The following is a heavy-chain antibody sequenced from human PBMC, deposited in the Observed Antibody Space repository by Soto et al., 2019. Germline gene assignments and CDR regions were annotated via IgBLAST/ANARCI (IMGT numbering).Heavy chain of an antibody. D-gene: IGHD5-12*01. CDR2: ISYDGSNK. CDR3: ATSPGATTSYYYYGMDV. Sequence: PGGSLRLSCAASGFTFSSYGTHWVRQAPGKGLEWVAVISYDGSNKYYADSVKGRFTISRDNSKNTLYLQMNSLRAEDTAVYYCATSPGATTSYYYYGMDVWGQGTTVTVSS. CDR1: GFTFSSYG. J-gene: IGHJ6*02. V-gene: IGHV3-30*03.